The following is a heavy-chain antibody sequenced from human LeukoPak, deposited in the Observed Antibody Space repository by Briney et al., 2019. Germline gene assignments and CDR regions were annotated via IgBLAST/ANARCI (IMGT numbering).Heavy chain of an antibody. V-gene: IGHV4-34*01. CDR2: GIHGGST. Sequence: SETLSLTCAVYGGSFSGHSWSWIRQPPGKGLEWIGEGIHGGSTNYNPSLKSRVIISLDTSKNQFSLKLSSVTAADSAVYYCARGSSYYYYYMDVWGKGTTVTVSS. CDR1: GGSFSGHS. CDR3: ARGSSYYYYYMDV. J-gene: IGHJ6*03.